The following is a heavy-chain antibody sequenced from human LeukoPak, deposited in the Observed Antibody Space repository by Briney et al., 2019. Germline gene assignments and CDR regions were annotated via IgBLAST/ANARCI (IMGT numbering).Heavy chain of an antibody. CDR3: ARDLRELDAFDI. J-gene: IGHJ3*02. Sequence: PSETLSLTCTVSGGSISSSRYYWGWIRQPPGKGLEWIGSIYYSGSTSYNPSLKSRVTISVDTSRNQFSLKLSSVTVADTAVYYCARDLRELDAFDIWGRGTMVTVSS. D-gene: IGHD1-26*01. V-gene: IGHV4-39*07. CDR2: IYYSGST. CDR1: GGSISSSRYY.